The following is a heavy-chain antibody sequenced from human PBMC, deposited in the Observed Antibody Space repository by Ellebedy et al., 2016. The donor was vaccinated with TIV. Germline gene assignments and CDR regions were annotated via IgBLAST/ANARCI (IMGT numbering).Heavy chain of an antibody. J-gene: IGHJ4*02. D-gene: IGHD3-10*01. CDR1: GFTFSSYA. CDR2: ISYDGSNK. CDR3: ARAVLWCGEVDY. Sequence: GGSLRLSXAASGFTFSSYAMHWVRQAPGKGLEWVAVISYDGSNKYYADSVKGRFTISRDNSKNTLYLQMNSLRAEDTAVYYCARAVLWCGEVDYWGQGTLVTVSS. V-gene: IGHV3-30*04.